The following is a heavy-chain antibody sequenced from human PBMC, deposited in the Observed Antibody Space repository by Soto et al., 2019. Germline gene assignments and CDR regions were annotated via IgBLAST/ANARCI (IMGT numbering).Heavy chain of an antibody. CDR1: GGSISSSSYY. Sequence: QLQLQESGPGLVKPSETLSLTCTVSGGSISSSSYYWGWIRQPPGKGLEWIGSIYYSGSTYYNPSLKSRVTISVDTSKNQFSLKLSSVTAADTAVYYCASRNSGSYKIDYWGQGTLVTVSS. CDR3: ASRNSGSYKIDY. D-gene: IGHD1-26*01. CDR2: IYYSGST. J-gene: IGHJ4*02. V-gene: IGHV4-39*01.